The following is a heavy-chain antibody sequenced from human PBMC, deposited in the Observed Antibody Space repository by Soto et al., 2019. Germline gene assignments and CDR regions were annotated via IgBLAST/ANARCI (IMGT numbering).Heavy chain of an antibody. J-gene: IGHJ4*02. CDR3: PSTPQGWSDMHS. V-gene: IGHV4-59*08. Sequence: QVQLQESGPGLVKPSETLSLPCTVPTYSMSSSYWSWIRQPPGKGLEWIGYIYDSGSTNRNPSLKSRVTMSGDTSKNQFSLKLSPGTDADTDLYYCPSTPQGWSDMHSWGQGTLVTVSS. CDR2: IYDSGST. D-gene: IGHD1-26*01. CDR1: TYSMSSSY.